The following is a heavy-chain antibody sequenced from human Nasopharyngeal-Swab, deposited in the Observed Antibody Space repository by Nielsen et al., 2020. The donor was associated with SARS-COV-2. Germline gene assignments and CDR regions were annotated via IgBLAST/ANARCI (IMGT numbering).Heavy chain of an antibody. CDR3: ARGRGVAARRDYYYYGMDV. Sequence: RQAPGKRLEWIGYIYYSGSTNYNPSLKSRVTISVDTSKNQFSLKLSSVTAADTAVYYCARGRGVAARRDYYYYGMDVWGQGTTVTVSS. V-gene: IGHV4-59*01. CDR2: IYYSGST. J-gene: IGHJ6*02. D-gene: IGHD6-6*01.